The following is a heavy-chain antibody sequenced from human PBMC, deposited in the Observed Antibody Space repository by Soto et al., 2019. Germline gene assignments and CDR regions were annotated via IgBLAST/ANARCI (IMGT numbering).Heavy chain of an antibody. V-gene: IGHV4-31*03. CDR2: IYYSGST. Sequence: QVQLQESGPGLVKPSQTLSLTCTVSGDSISSGDYYWSWIRQHPGKGLEWIGYIYYSGSTYYNPSLKSRLTLSVDTSMNQFSLNLSSVTAADTAVCYCARTLAGTGYAWFDPWGQGTLVTVSS. D-gene: IGHD6-13*01. CDR3: ARTLAGTGYAWFDP. CDR1: GDSISSGDYY. J-gene: IGHJ5*02.